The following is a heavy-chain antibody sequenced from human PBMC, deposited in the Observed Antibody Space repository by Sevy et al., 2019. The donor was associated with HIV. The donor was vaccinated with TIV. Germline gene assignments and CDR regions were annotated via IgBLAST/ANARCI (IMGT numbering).Heavy chain of an antibody. CDR2: IYSGGST. D-gene: IGHD3-10*01. Sequence: GGSLRLSCAASGFTVSSNYMSWVRQAPGKGLEWVSIIYSGGSTYYADSVKGRFTISRDNSKNTLYLQMNCLRAEDTAVYYCARGRRGFGELLYLDYWGQGALVTTSS. CDR1: GFTVSSNY. J-gene: IGHJ4*01. V-gene: IGHV3-53*01. CDR3: ARGRRGFGELLYLDY.